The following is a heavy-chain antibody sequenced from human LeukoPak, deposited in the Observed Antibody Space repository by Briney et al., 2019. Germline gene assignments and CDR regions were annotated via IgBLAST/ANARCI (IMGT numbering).Heavy chain of an antibody. CDR3: VRDTGYSYGLDAFDI. J-gene: IGHJ3*02. Sequence: SGTLSLTCTVSGGSISRDYWSWIRQPPGKGLEWIGYIYYSGSTNYNPSLKRRVTISVDTSKNHFSLKLSSVTAADTAVYYCVRDTGYSYGLDAFDIWGQGTMVTVSS. CDR2: IYYSGST. V-gene: IGHV4-59*01. D-gene: IGHD5-18*01. CDR1: GGSISRDY.